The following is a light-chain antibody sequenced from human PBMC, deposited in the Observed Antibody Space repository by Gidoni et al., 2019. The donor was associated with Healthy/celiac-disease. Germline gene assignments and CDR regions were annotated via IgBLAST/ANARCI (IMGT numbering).Light chain of an antibody. Sequence: DILMTPSPSSLSASVGDRVTITCRASQSISSYLNWYQQKPGKAPKLLIYAASSLQSGVPSRFSGSGSGTDFILTISSLQPEDFATYYCQQSDSTPWTFXQXTKVEIK. CDR3: QQSDSTPWT. CDR1: QSISSY. V-gene: IGKV1-39*01. CDR2: AAS. J-gene: IGKJ1*01.